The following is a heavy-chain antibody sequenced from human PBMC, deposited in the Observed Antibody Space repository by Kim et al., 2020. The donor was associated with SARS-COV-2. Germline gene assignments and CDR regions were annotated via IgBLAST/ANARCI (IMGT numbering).Heavy chain of an antibody. D-gene: IGHD3-22*01. V-gene: IGHV7-4-1*02. J-gene: IGHJ4*02. CDR3: ARGVYYDNRGYSFDQ. CDR1: GYTFTAYA. Sequence: ASVKVSCKASGYTFTAYAINWVRQAPGQGLEWMGWINTNTGTPTYAQGFTGRFVFSLDTSVSTAYLQVSSLKAEDTAVYYCARGVYYDNRGYSFDQWGQGTLVTVSS. CDR2: INTNTGTP.